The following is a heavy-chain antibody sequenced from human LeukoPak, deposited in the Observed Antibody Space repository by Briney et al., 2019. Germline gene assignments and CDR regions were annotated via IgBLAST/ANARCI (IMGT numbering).Heavy chain of an antibody. Sequence: GGSLRLSCAASGFTFSSYAMHWVRQAPGKGLEWVAVISYDGSNKYYADSVKGRFTISRDNSKNTLYLQMNSLRAEDTAVYYCASDIVVVPAATGFDYWGQGTLVTVSS. V-gene: IGHV3-30*04. CDR2: ISYDGSNK. CDR1: GFTFSSYA. D-gene: IGHD2-2*01. CDR3: ASDIVVVPAATGFDY. J-gene: IGHJ4*02.